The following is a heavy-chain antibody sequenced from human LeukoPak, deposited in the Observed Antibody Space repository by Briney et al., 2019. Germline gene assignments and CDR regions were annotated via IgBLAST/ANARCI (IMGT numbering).Heavy chain of an antibody. CDR2: ISAYNGNT. V-gene: IGHV1-18*04. CDR1: GYTFTSYY. CDR3: AREHPYYYDSSGPRFDY. D-gene: IGHD3-22*01. Sequence: ASVKVSCKASGYTFTSYYMHWVRQAPGQGLEWMGWISAYNGNTNYAQKLQGRVTMTTDTSTSTAYMELRSLRSDDTAVYYCAREHPYYYDSSGPRFDYWGQGTLVTVSS. J-gene: IGHJ4*02.